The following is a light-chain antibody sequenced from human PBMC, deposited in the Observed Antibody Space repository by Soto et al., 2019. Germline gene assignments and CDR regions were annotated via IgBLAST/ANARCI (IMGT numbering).Light chain of an antibody. V-gene: IGLV4-69*01. CDR2: LNNDGSH. J-gene: IGLJ3*02. CDR3: FSYTASDMWV. CDR1: SGHSSYA. Sequence: QSVLTQSPSASASLGASVKLTCTLSSGHSSYAIAWHQKQPGKGPRYLMDLNNDGSHTKGDGIPDRFSGSSSGADRYLIISSLQSEDEADYYCFSYTASDMWVFGGGTKVTVL.